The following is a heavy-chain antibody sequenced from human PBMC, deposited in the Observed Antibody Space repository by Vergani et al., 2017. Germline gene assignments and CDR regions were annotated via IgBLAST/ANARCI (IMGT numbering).Heavy chain of an antibody. CDR3: ARCWWGYCSSTSCYQFGY. J-gene: IGHJ4*02. Sequence: QVQLVQSGAEVKKPGASVKVSCKASGYTFTSYDINWVRQATGQGLEWMGWMNPNSGNTGYAQKFQGRVTMTRNTSISTAYMELSSLRSEDTAVYYCARCWWGYCSSTSCYQFGYWGQGTLVTVSS. V-gene: IGHV1-8*01. CDR1: GYTFTSYD. CDR2: MNPNSGNT. D-gene: IGHD2-2*01.